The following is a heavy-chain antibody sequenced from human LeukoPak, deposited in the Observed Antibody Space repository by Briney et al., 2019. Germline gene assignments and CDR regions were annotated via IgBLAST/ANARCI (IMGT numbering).Heavy chain of an antibody. J-gene: IGHJ4*02. Sequence: GGSLRLSCSVSGFTLSIYWMSWVRQAPGKGLEWVAVISYDGSNKYYADSVKGRFTISRDNSKNTLYLQMNSLRAEDTAVYYCAKYARYYYDSSGYSSRGGWGQGTLVTVSS. CDR2: ISYDGSNK. CDR3: AKYARYYYDSSGYSSRGG. CDR1: GFTLSIYW. D-gene: IGHD3-22*01. V-gene: IGHV3-30*18.